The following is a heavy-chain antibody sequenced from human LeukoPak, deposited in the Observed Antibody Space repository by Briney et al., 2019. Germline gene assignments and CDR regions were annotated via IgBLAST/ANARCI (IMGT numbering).Heavy chain of an antibody. CDR1: GFTFSSYS. Sequence: GGSLRLSCAASGFTFSSYSMNWVRQAPGKGLEWVSHIGRGITYADSVKADSPSPETTPNLVYLEMNSLRAEDTAVYYCARDAPAGGKPEYFFDYWGQGTLVTVSS. CDR2: IGRGI. J-gene: IGHJ4*02. V-gene: IGHV3-48*04. CDR3: ARDAPAGGKPEYFFDY.